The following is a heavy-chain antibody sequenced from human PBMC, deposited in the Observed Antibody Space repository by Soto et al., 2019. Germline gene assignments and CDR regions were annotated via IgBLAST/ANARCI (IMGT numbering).Heavy chain of an antibody. J-gene: IGHJ6*02. CDR1: GFTFSSDT. CDR2: ISSSSSYI. Sequence: LRLSCAASGFTFSSDTMNWVREAPVKGLEWVSSISSSSSYIYYADSVKGRFTISRDNAKNSLYLQMNSLRAEDTAVYYCAREIHGYSSGWYYYYYGMDVWGQGTTVTVSS. V-gene: IGHV3-21*01. CDR3: AREIHGYSSGWYYYYYGMDV. D-gene: IGHD6-19*01.